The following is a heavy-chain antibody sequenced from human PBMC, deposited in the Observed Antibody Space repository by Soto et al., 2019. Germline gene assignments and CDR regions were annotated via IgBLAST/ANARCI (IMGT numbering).Heavy chain of an antibody. CDR1: GGSISSYY. V-gene: IGHV4-59*08. Sequence: SETLSLTCTVSGGSISSYYWSWIRQPPGKGLEWIGYIYYSGSTNYNPSLKSRVTISVDTSKNQFSLKLSSVTAADTAVYYCARTADYGSYYYYGMDVWGQGTTVTVSS. CDR3: ARTADYGSYYYYGMDV. CDR2: IYYSGST. D-gene: IGHD3-10*01. J-gene: IGHJ6*02.